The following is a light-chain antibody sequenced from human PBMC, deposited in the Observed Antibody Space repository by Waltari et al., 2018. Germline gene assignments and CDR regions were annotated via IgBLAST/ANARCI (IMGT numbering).Light chain of an antibody. V-gene: IGLV1-47*01. CDR1: SSTIGRHY. CDR2: RNN. J-gene: IGLJ3*02. CDR3: AAWDDSLSGPV. Sequence: QSVLTQPPSASGTPGQRVTLSCSGSSSTIGRHYVYWYQQLPGTAPKLLTNRNNQRPSGVPDRFSGSKSGTSASLAISGLRSEDEADYYCAAWDDSLSGPVFGGGTKLTVL.